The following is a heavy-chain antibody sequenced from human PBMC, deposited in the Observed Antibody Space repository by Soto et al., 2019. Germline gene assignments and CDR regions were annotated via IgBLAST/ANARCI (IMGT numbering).Heavy chain of an antibody. CDR1: GFTFSASA. V-gene: IGHV3-73*01. D-gene: IGHD6-13*01. Sequence: GGSLRLSCAASGFTFSASAMHWVRQASGKGLEWVGRIRGKATNYATTYAASVKGRFTISRDESKNTAYLQMSSLKTEDTAVYYCTSHVAAGDTNYYYAMDVWGQGTTVTVSS. J-gene: IGHJ6*02. CDR3: TSHVAAGDTNYYYAMDV. CDR2: IRGKATNYAT.